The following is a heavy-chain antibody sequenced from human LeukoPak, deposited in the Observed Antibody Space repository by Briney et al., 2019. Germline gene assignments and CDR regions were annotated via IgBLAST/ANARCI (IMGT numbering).Heavy chain of an antibody. CDR3: ARGAWNYAFDI. J-gene: IGHJ3*02. Sequence: GGSLRLSCAASGFTFSSYAMSWVRQAPGKGLEWVSDINGSGGNTYYADSVKGRFTISRDNAKNSLYLQMNSLRAEDTAVYYCARGAWNYAFDIWGQGTMVTVSS. CDR1: GFTFSSYA. V-gene: IGHV3-23*01. D-gene: IGHD1-1*01. CDR2: INGSGGNT.